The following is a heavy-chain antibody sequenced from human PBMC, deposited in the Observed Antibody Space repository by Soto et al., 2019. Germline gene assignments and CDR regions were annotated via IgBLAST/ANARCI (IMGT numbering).Heavy chain of an antibody. V-gene: IGHV1-18*04. CDR1: GYTFTSYC. J-gene: IGHJ6*02. CDR2: ISAYNGNT. Sequence: ASVKVSCKASGYTFTSYCISWVRQAPGQGLEWMGWISAYNGNTNYAQKLQGRVTMTTDTSTSTAYMELRSLRSDDTAVYYCARDRVGYCSGGSCYNYYYYGMDVWGQGTTVTVSS. D-gene: IGHD2-15*01. CDR3: ARDRVGYCSGGSCYNYYYYGMDV.